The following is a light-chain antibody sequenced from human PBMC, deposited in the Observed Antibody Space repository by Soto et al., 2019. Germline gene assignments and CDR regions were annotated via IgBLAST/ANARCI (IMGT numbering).Light chain of an antibody. CDR2: GAS. J-gene: IGKJ4*01. Sequence: EIVLTQSPGTLSLSPGERATLSCRASQSVSSIYLAWYQQKPGQAPRLLIYGASSRATGIPDRFSGSGSGTDFTLTISRLEPEDFAVYYCQQYGSSALTFGGGTNVDIK. V-gene: IGKV3-20*01. CDR1: QSVSSIY. CDR3: QQYGSSALT.